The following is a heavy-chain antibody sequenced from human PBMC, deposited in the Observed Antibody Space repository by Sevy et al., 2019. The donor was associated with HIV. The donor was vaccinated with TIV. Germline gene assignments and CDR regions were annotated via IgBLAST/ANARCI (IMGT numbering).Heavy chain of an antibody. CDR1: GFTFSSYG. J-gene: IGHJ4*02. D-gene: IGHD5-18*01. V-gene: IGHV3-30*18. CDR3: AKAYVDTAMVTGDY. Sequence: GGSLRLSCAASGFTFSSYGMHWVRQAPGKGLEWVAVISYDGSNKYYADSVKGRFTISRDNSKNTLYLQMNSLRAEDTAVYDCAKAYVDTAMVTGDYWGQGTLVTVSS. CDR2: ISYDGSNK.